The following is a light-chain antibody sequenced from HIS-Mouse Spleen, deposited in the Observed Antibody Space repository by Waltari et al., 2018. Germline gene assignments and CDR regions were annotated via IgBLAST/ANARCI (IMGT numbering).Light chain of an antibody. V-gene: IGLV2-14*03. CDR3: SSYTSSSTVV. J-gene: IGLJ2*01. Sequence: QSALTQPASVSGSPGQSFTISCTGTSSAGGAYNYVSWYQQHPGKAPKLMIYDVSNRPSGVSKRFSGSKSGNTASLTISGLQAEDEADYYCSSYTSSSTVVFGGGTKLTVL. CDR1: SSAGGAYNY. CDR2: DVS.